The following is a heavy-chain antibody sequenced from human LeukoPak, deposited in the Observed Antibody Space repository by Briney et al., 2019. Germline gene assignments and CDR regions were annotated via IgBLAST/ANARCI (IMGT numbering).Heavy chain of an antibody. CDR3: ARARGYCSGGSCYFFDY. Sequence: ASVKVSCKASGYTFTSYDINWVRQATGQGLEWMGWMNPNSGNTGYAQKFQGRVTITRNTSISTAYMELSSLRSEDTAVYYCARARGYCSGGSCYFFDYWGQGTLVTVSS. D-gene: IGHD2-15*01. V-gene: IGHV1-8*03. J-gene: IGHJ4*02. CDR2: MNPNSGNT. CDR1: GYTFTSYD.